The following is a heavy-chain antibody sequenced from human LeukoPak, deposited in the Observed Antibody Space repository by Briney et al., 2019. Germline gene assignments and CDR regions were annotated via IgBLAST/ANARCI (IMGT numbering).Heavy chain of an antibody. Sequence: SETLSLTCAVSGGSVSGYYWTWVRQPLGKGLEWIEEISHTGGANYNPSLKSRVTIGLDTSKKQLSLKLESVTAADTAVYYCAREDYGTGSYYRGDAFDIWGHGTMVTVSS. J-gene: IGHJ3*02. V-gene: IGHV4-34*01. CDR3: AREDYGTGSYYRGDAFDI. CDR1: GGSVSGYY. CDR2: ISHTGGA. D-gene: IGHD3-10*01.